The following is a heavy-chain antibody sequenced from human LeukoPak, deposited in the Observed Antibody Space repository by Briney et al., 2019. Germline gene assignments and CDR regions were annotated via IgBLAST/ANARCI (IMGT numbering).Heavy chain of an antibody. V-gene: IGHV3-23*01. Sequence: GGSLSLSCAASGFTFSTYDIHWVRQAPGMGLEWVSGISRSGSTYYTDSVKGRFTISRDNSKNTLDLQMNSLRAEDTAVYYCAKGGYFDFENWGQGTMVTVSS. CDR1: GFTFSTYD. CDR3: AKGGYFDFEN. D-gene: IGHD3-9*01. CDR2: ISRSGST. J-gene: IGHJ3*01.